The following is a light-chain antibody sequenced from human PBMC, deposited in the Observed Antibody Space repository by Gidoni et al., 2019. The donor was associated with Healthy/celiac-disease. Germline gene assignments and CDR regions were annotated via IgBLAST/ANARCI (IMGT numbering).Light chain of an antibody. V-gene: IGKV3-11*01. CDR3: QQRSNWPPIT. Sequence: EIVLTQYPATLSLSPGERATLPCRASQSVSSYLAWYQQKPGQAPRPLIYDASNRATGIPARFSGSGSGTDFTRTISSLEPEDFAVYYCQQRSNWPPITFGQGTRLEIK. J-gene: IGKJ5*01. CDR1: QSVSSY. CDR2: DAS.